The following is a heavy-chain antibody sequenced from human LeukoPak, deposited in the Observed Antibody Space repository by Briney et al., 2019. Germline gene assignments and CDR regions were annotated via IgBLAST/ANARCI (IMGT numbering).Heavy chain of an antibody. V-gene: IGHV4-34*01. Sequence: SSEALSLTCAVYGGSFSGYYWSWIRQPPGKGLEWIGEINHSGSTNYNPSLKSRVTISVDTSKNQFSLKLSSVTAADTAVYYCANLIAAAARGWGQGTLVTVSS. CDR1: GGSFSGYY. CDR2: INHSGST. J-gene: IGHJ4*02. CDR3: ANLIAAAARG. D-gene: IGHD6-13*01.